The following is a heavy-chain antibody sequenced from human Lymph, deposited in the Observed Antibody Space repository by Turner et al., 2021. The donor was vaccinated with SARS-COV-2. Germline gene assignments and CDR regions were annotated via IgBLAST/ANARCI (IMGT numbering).Heavy chain of an antibody. Sequence: EVQLLESGGGLVQPGGSLRLSCAASGFTFSSYAMSWVRQAPGKGLEWVSGISGSGGSTYYADSVKGRFTISRDNSKNTLYLQMNSLRAEDTAVYFCAKDASFISGYDFIDYWGQGTLVTVPS. J-gene: IGHJ4*02. CDR2: ISGSGGST. V-gene: IGHV3-23*01. CDR3: AKDASFISGYDFIDY. D-gene: IGHD5-12*01. CDR1: GFTFSSYA.